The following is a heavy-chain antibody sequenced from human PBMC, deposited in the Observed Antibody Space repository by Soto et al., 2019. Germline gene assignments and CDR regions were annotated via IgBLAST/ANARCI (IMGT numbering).Heavy chain of an antibody. Sequence: GESLKISCRGSGYIFTNHWIAWVRQMPGKGLEWMAIINPADSVKGRFTISRDSPKNSLYLQMSSLRVEDTAVYYCARVRGFCSGGNCQGYYFDYWGQGSLVTVSS. D-gene: IGHD2-15*01. CDR3: ARVRGFCSGGNCQGYYFDY. CDR2: INPADS. CDR1: GYIFTNHW. V-gene: IGHV5-51*01. J-gene: IGHJ4*02.